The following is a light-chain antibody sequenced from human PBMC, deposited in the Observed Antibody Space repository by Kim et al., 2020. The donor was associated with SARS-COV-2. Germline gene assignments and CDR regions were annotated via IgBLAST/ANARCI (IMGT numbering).Light chain of an antibody. J-gene: IGKJ4*01. CDR2: AAS. V-gene: IGKV3-20*01. CDR1: QSVSSNY. Sequence: EIVLTQSPGTLSLSLGERVTLSCRASQSVSSNYLAWYQQKHGQALRLLIYAASTRASGIPDRFSGSGSGADFSLTISRLDPEDFAVYHCHQYGSSPGTFGGGTKVDIK. CDR3: HQYGSSPGT.